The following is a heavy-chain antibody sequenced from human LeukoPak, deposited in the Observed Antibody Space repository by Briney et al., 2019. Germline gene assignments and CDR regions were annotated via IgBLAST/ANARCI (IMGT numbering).Heavy chain of an antibody. V-gene: IGHV3-21*01. CDR3: ARCRGGSCYSSGYFDS. CDR1: GFTIRSYS. Sequence: PGGSRRLSCADSGFTIRSYSMNWVRQAPGKGLEWVSSISSTGSSIYYADSVKGRFTISRDNAKNSLYLQMDSLRAEDTAVFYCARCRGGSCYSSGYFDSWGQGTLVTVSS. CDR2: ISSTGSSI. J-gene: IGHJ4*02. D-gene: IGHD2-15*01.